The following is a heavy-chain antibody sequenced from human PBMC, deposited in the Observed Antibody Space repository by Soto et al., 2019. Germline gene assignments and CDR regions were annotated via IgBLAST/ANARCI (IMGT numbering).Heavy chain of an antibody. CDR2: ISISSDPK. J-gene: IGHJ5*02. CDR1: GFSFSNHH. D-gene: IGHD6-6*01. Sequence: EVQLVEFGGGLVQPGGSLRLSCVGSGFSFSNHHMNWIRQAPGKGLVWVSYISISSDPKYYSDSVRGRFTVSRVNAKNSLYLQMNSLRDEDTAVYYCARVIWEYSSNWFDPWCQGTPVTVSS. V-gene: IGHV3-48*02. CDR3: ARVIWEYSSNWFDP.